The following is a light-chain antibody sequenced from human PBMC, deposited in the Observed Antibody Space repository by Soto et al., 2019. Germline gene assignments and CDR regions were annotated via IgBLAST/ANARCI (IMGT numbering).Light chain of an antibody. CDR1: QSIGSN. Sequence: EIVLTQSPATLSLSPGERATLSCRASQSIGSNFAWYQQKRGQAPRLLISTASNRATDIPARFSGSGSGTDFTFTINSLEPKDFAVYYCQQRNSWPRTFGQGNKVEIK. CDR2: TAS. V-gene: IGKV3-11*01. CDR3: QQRNSWPRT. J-gene: IGKJ1*01.